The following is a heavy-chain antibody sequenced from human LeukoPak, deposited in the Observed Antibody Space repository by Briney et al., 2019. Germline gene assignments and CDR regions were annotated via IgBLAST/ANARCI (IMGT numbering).Heavy chain of an antibody. J-gene: IGHJ4*02. Sequence: GGALRLSCAASGFTFSSYEMNWVRQAPGKGLEWVSYISTSGSTIYYADSVKGRFTISRDNAKNSLYLQMNSLTAEDTAVYYCAREAAGSTTVEFDYWGQGTLVTVSS. V-gene: IGHV3-48*03. CDR1: GFTFSSYE. CDR3: AREAAGSTTVEFDY. D-gene: IGHD4-17*01. CDR2: ISTSGSTI.